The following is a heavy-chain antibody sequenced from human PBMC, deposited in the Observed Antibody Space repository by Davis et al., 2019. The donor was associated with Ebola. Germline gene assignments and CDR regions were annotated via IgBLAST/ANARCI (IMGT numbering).Heavy chain of an antibody. V-gene: IGHV3-7*01. J-gene: IGHJ4*02. CDR1: GFTFSSYW. CDR3: ARGGDIMITFGGVIVGYYFDY. CDR2: IKQDGSEK. D-gene: IGHD3-16*02. Sequence: GGSLRLSCAASGFTFSSYWMSWVRQAPGKGPEWVANIKQDGSEKYYVDSVKGRFTISRDNAKNSLYLQMNSLRAEDTAVYYCARGGDIMITFGGVIVGYYFDYWGQGTLVTVSS.